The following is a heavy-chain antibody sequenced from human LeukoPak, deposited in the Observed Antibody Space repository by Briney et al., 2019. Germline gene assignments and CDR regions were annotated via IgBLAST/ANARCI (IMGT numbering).Heavy chain of an antibody. D-gene: IGHD3-22*01. CDR2: FYSNGST. J-gene: IGHJ6*03. Sequence: SETLSLTCAVSGDSISSASYCWSWVRQPAGKGLEWIGRFYSNGSTSYNPSLKSRVTISVDTSQNQFSLRLNSVTVADTAVHYCARVNRNFYYDSSGYGHFYYMDVWGKGTTVTVSS. V-gene: IGHV4-61*02. CDR3: ARVNRNFYYDSSGYGHFYYMDV. CDR1: GDSISSASYC.